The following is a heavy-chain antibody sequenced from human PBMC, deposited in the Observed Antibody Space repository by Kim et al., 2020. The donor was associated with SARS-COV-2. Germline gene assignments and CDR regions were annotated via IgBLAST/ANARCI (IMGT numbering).Heavy chain of an antibody. Sequence: PSLKGRVTISVDTSKTHFSLKLGSVTAADTAVYYCARGRTAAAGTDPFDYWGQGTLVTVSS. V-gene: IGHV4-39*07. J-gene: IGHJ4*02. D-gene: IGHD6-13*01. CDR3: ARGRTAAAGTDPFDY.